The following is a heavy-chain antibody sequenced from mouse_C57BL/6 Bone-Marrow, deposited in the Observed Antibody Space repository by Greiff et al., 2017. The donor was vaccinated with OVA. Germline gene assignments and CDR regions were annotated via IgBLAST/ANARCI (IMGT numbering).Heavy chain of an antibody. Sequence: VQLVESGAELAKPGASVKLSCKASGYTFTSYWMHWVKQRPGQGLEWIGYINPSSGYTKYNQKFKDKATLTADKSSSTAYMQLSSLTYEDSAVYYCARRDSSGYGGFAYWGQGTLVTVSA. V-gene: IGHV1-7*01. CDR1: GYTFTSYW. D-gene: IGHD3-2*02. J-gene: IGHJ3*01. CDR2: INPSSGYT. CDR3: ARRDSSGYGGFAY.